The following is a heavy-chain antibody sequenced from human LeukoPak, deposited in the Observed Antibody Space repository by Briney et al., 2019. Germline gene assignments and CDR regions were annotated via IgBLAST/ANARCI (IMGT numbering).Heavy chain of an antibody. D-gene: IGHD6-19*01. CDR1: GFTFSSYA. CDR3: AKVGGSGWYFDY. V-gene: IGHV3-23*01. Sequence: GGSLRLSCAASGFTFSSYAMSWVRQAPGKGLEWVSAISGSGGSTYYADSVKGRFTISRDNAKNSLYLEMSSLRAEDTAVYYCAKVGGSGWYFDYWGQGTLVTVSS. CDR2: ISGSGGST. J-gene: IGHJ4*02.